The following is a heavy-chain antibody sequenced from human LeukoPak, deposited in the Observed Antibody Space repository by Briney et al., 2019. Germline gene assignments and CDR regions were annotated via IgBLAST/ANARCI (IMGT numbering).Heavy chain of an antibody. D-gene: IGHD2-2*01. CDR2: IIPIFGTA. Sequence: GASVKVSCKASGGTFSSYAISWVRQAPGQGLEWMGGIIPIFGTANYAQKFQGRVTITADESTSTAYMELSSLRSEDTAVYYCARGTTSYQLLSDFDYWGQGTLVTVSS. V-gene: IGHV1-69*13. CDR3: ARGTTSYQLLSDFDY. J-gene: IGHJ4*02. CDR1: GGTFSSYA.